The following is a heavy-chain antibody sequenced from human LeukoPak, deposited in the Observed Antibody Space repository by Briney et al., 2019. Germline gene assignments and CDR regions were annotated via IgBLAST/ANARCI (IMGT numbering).Heavy chain of an antibody. D-gene: IGHD4-23*01. V-gene: IGHV3-23*01. J-gene: IGHJ6*02. CDR3: ATPRGDYYYGMDV. CDR1: GFTFSSYA. CDR2: ISGSGGST. Sequence: PGGSLRLSCAASGFTFSSYAMTWVRQAPGKGLEWVSTISGSGGSTYYADSVKGRFTISRDNSKNTLYLQMNSLRAEDTAVYYCATPRGDYYYGMDVWGLGTTVTVSS.